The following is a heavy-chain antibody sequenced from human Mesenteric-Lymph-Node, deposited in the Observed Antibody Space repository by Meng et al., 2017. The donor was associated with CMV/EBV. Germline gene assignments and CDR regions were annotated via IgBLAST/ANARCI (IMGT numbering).Heavy chain of an antibody. J-gene: IGHJ5*02. D-gene: IGHD1-20*01. Sequence: GGSLRLSCAASGFTFSSYWMHWVRQAPGKGLVWVSRINSDGSGTYYADFVKGRFTIFRDNAKNTLYLQMNSLRAEDTAVYYCVRGGDNWNRDYWFDPWGQGTLVTVSS. V-gene: IGHV3-74*01. CDR1: GFTFSSYW. CDR2: INSDGSGT. CDR3: VRGGDNWNRDYWFDP.